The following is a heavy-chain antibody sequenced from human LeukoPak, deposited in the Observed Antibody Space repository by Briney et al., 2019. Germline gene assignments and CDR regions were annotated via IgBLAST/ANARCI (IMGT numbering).Heavy chain of an antibody. CDR1: GGSITTHY. D-gene: IGHD6-19*01. Sequence: SETLSLTCTVSGGSITTHYWTWLRQPPGKGLEYIGHIYYNGNTHYNPSLKSRITISVDASKSQFSLRLSSVTAADTAVYYCATWAGTNYVSGWYPPLDYWGQGTLVTVSS. J-gene: IGHJ4*02. CDR3: ATWAGTNYVSGWYPPLDY. CDR2: IYYNGNT. V-gene: IGHV4-59*08.